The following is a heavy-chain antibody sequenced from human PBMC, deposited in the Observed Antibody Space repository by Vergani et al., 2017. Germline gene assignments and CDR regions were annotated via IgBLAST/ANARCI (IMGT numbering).Heavy chain of an antibody. V-gene: IGHV4-34*02. J-gene: IGHJ4*02. Sequence: QVQLQQWGEGLLKPSETLSLTCAVYGGSFSGYYWSWIRQPPGKGLGWIGEINQSGSTKYNPSLKSRVTISVDTSKNQFSLKLSSVTAADTAVYYCARGRYRSGWLYYFDYWGQGTLVTVSS. CDR1: GGSFSGYY. CDR3: ARGRYRSGWLYYFDY. CDR2: INQSGST. D-gene: IGHD6-19*01.